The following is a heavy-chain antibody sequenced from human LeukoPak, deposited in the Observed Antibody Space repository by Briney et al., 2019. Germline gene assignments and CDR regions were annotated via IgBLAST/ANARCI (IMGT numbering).Heavy chain of an antibody. CDR3: ARFRAGVGEPYGDY. CDR1: GYTFTSYC. V-gene: IGHV1-18*01. D-gene: IGHD3-10*01. Sequence: ASLKVSCTASGYTFTSYCISWVRQAPGQGLEWMGWINPYNSDKNYAQNLQGRVTITTDKSTNTVYMELRSLRSDDTAVYYCARFRAGVGEPYGDYGGQGTLVTVSS. CDR2: INPYNSDK. J-gene: IGHJ4*02.